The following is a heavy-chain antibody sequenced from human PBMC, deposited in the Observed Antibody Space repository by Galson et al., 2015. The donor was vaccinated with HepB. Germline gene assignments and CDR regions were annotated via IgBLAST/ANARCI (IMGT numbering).Heavy chain of an antibody. D-gene: IGHD3-10*01. CDR1: GGSISSSNW. CDR2: IYHSGST. CDR3: ARDGGSMVRGVQAFDI. J-gene: IGHJ3*02. V-gene: IGHV4-4*02. Sequence: LSLTCAVSGGSISSSNWWSWVRQPPGKGLEWIGEIYHSGSTDYNPSLKSRVTISVDKSKNQFSLKLSSVTAADTAVYYCARDGGSMVRGVQAFDIWGQGTMVTVSS.